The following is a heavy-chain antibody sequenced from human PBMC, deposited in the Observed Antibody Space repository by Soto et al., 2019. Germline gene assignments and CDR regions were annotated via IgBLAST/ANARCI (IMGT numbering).Heavy chain of an antibody. Sequence: ASVKVSCKGLGYTFTSYGISWVRQAPGQGLEWMGWIRPNDGHTNYAQKFQDRVTMTRDTSTTTVYMDLRSLGSDDTAVYYCAIIGSGDYSDFDYWGQGTLVTISS. CDR2: IRPNDGHT. CDR1: GYTFTSYG. D-gene: IGHD4-4*01. CDR3: AIIGSGDYSDFDY. V-gene: IGHV1-18*01. J-gene: IGHJ4*02.